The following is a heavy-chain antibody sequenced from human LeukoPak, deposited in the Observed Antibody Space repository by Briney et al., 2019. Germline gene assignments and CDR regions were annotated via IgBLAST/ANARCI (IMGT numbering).Heavy chain of an antibody. CDR2: ISSSSSTI. D-gene: IGHD2-15*01. CDR1: GFTFSSYS. J-gene: IGHJ4*02. CDR3: ARDSGGGRPPFDY. Sequence: PGRSLRLSCAASGFTFSSYSMNWVRQAPGKGLEWVSYISSSSSTIYYADSVKGRFTISRDNAKNSLYLQMNSLRAEDTAVYYCARDSGGGRPPFDYWGQGTLVTVSS. V-gene: IGHV3-48*01.